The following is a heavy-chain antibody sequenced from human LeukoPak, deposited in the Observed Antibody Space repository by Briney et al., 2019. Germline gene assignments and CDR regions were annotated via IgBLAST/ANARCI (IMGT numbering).Heavy chain of an antibody. Sequence: GGSLRLSCAASGFTFSDYYMSWIRQAPGKGLEWVSYISSSSSTIYYADSVKGRFTISRDNAKNSLYLQMNSLRDEDTAVYYCARGGYSSSWDDTDYWGQGTLVTVSS. J-gene: IGHJ4*02. CDR2: ISSSSSTI. CDR3: ARGGYSSSWDDTDY. D-gene: IGHD6-13*01. CDR1: GFTFSDYY. V-gene: IGHV3-11*04.